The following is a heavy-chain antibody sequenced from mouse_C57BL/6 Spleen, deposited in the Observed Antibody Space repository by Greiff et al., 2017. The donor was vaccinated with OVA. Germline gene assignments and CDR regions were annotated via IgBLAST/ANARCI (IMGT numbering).Heavy chain of an antibody. V-gene: IGHV1-26*01. J-gene: IGHJ2*01. Sequence: EVQLQQSGPELVKPGASVKISCKASGYTFTDYYMNWVKQSHGQSLEWIGDINPHNGGTSYNQKFKGTATLTVDKSSSTAYMELRSLTSEDSAVYYGARSDFNDDWGQGTTLTVSS. CDR1: GYTFTDYY. CDR2: INPHNGGT. CDR3: ARSDFNDD.